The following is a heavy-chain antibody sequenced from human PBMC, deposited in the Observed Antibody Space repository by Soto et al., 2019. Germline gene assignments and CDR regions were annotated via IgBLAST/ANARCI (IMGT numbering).Heavy chain of an antibody. J-gene: IGHJ3*02. D-gene: IGHD5-18*01. CDR2: INSDGSST. CDR1: GFTFSSYW. CDR3: AGRLGIRTYDAFDI. V-gene: IGHV3-74*01. Sequence: GGSLRLSCAASGFTFSSYWMHWVRQAPGKGLVWVSRINSDGSSTSYADSVKGRFTISRDNAKDTLYLQMNSLRAEDTAVYYCAGRLGIRTYDAFDIWGQGTMVTVSS.